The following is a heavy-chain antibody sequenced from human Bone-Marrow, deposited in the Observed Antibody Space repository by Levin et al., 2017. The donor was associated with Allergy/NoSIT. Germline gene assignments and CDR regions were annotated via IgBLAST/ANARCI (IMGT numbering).Heavy chain of an antibody. CDR3: AKGPYDFWSGYSYYFDY. Sequence: GGSLRLSCAASGFTFSSYGMHWVRQAPGKGLEWVAVISYDGSNKYYADSVKGRFTISRDNSKNTLYLQMNSLRAEDTAVYYCAKGPYDFWSGYSYYFDYWGQGTLVTVSS. J-gene: IGHJ4*02. V-gene: IGHV3-30*18. D-gene: IGHD3-3*01. CDR2: ISYDGSNK. CDR1: GFTFSSYG.